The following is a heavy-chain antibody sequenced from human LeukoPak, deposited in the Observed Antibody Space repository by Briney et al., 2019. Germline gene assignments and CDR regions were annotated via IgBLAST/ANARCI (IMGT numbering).Heavy chain of an antibody. J-gene: IGHJ4*02. CDR2: INHSGST. Sequence: MPSETLSLTCAVYGGSFSGYYWSWIRQPPGKGLGWIGEINHSGSTNYNPYLKSRVTISVDTSKNQFSLKLSSVTAADTAVYYCARGTTVTTSDYWGQGTLVTVSS. CDR1: GGSFSGYY. D-gene: IGHD4-17*01. V-gene: IGHV4-34*01. CDR3: ARGTTVTTSDY.